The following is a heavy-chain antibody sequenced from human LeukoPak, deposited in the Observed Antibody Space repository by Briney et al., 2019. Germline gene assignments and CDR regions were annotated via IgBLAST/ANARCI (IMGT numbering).Heavy chain of an antibody. Sequence: SVKVSCKASGGTFSSYAINWVRQAPGQGLEWMGGVIPIFGTANYAQKFQGRVTITADKSTSTAYMELSSLRSEDTAVYYCASSPQTTVVDPPDDAFDIWGQGTMVTVSS. CDR2: VIPIFGTA. D-gene: IGHD4-23*01. CDR3: ASSPQTTVVDPPDDAFDI. CDR1: GGTFSSYA. V-gene: IGHV1-69*06. J-gene: IGHJ3*02.